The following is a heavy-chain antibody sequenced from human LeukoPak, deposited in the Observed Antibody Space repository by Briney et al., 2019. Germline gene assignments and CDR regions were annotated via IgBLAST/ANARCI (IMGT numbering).Heavy chain of an antibody. D-gene: IGHD2-2*01. CDR1: RGSISSYY. Sequence: SETLSLTSTVSRGSISSYYWNWIRQSPRRGLEWIGYMFHSGSPNYNPSLKSRVAISIDTSKNQFSLKLSSVTAADTAVYYCARGSRYCSTTSCSSFDYWGQGTLVTVSS. J-gene: IGHJ4*02. CDR2: MFHSGSP. CDR3: ARGSRYCSTTSCSSFDY. V-gene: IGHV4-59*01.